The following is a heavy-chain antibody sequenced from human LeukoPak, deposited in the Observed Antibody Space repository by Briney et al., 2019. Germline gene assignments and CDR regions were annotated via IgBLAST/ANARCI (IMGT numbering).Heavy chain of an antibody. CDR2: ISGSGGST. CDR3: AKAGYCSGGSCYYYYYGMDV. Sequence: RGSLRLSGAASGFTFSSYAMSWVRQAPGKRLEWVSAISGSGGSTYYADSVKGRFTISRDNSKNTLYLQMNSLRAEDTAVYYCAKAGYCSGGSCYYYYYGMDVWGQGTTVTVSS. V-gene: IGHV3-23*01. D-gene: IGHD2-15*01. CDR1: GFTFSSYA. J-gene: IGHJ6*02.